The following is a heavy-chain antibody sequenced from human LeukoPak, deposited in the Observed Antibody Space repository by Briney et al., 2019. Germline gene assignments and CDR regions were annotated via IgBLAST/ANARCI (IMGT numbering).Heavy chain of an antibody. D-gene: IGHD5-18*01. J-gene: IGHJ6*02. CDR1: GYTFTGYY. Sequence: ASVKVSCKASGYTFTGYYMHWVRQAPGQGLEWMGWINPNSGGTNYAQKFQGRVTMTRDTSISTAYMELSSLRSEDTAVYYCARVNNGYSYGYGDYYYYGMDVWGQGTTVTVSS. CDR2: INPNSGGT. V-gene: IGHV1-2*02. CDR3: ARVNNGYSYGYGDYYYYGMDV.